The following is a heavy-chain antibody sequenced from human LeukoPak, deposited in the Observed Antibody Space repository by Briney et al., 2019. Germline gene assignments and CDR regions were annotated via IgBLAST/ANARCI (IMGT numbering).Heavy chain of an antibody. Sequence: GSLRLSCAASGFTFSSYAMSWVRQAPGKGLEWVSAISGSGGSTYYADSVKGRFTISRDNSKNTPYLQMNSLRAEDTAVYYCAKDSARYYDILTGYHDYWGQGTLVTVSS. J-gene: IGHJ4*02. V-gene: IGHV3-23*01. CDR3: AKDSARYYDILTGYHDY. D-gene: IGHD3-9*01. CDR2: ISGSGGST. CDR1: GFTFSSYA.